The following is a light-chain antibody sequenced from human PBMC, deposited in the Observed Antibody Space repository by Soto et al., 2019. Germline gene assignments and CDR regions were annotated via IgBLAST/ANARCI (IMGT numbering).Light chain of an antibody. CDR2: GNR. CDR3: QSYVGGSEV. CDR1: SSSIGAGYA. V-gene: IGLV1-40*01. Sequence: QSVLTQPPSVSGAPGQSVTVSCSGDSSSIGAGYAVSWYQHSPGTASRLLIYGNRNRPSGVPERFSASKSGTSASLTIAGLQAEDEADYYCQSYVGGSEVFGGGTKLTVL. J-gene: IGLJ2*01.